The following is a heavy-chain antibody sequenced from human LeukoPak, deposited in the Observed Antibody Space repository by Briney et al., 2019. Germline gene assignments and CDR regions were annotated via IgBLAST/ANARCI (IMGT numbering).Heavy chain of an antibody. Sequence: SGGSLRLSCAASGFTVSTNYMSWVRQAPGKGLEWVSVIYSGGSSYYADSVKGRFTISRDNSKNTLYLQMNSLRAEDTAVYYCAKGLGIAAAGSSFDYWGQGTLVTVSS. CDR3: AKGLGIAAAGSSFDY. CDR1: GFTVSTNY. V-gene: IGHV3-66*01. D-gene: IGHD6-13*01. CDR2: IYSGGSS. J-gene: IGHJ4*02.